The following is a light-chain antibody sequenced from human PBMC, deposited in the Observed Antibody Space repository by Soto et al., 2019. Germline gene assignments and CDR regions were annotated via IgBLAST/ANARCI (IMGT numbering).Light chain of an antibody. CDR3: QQYGSSPRT. CDR1: QSVNNSY. V-gene: IGKV3-20*01. Sequence: EIVLTQSPGTLSLSPGERATLSCRASQSVNNSYLAWYQQKPGQAPRLLIYGASRRATGSPDRFSGSGSGTDFTLTISRLEPEDFAVFYCQQYGSSPRTFGQGTKVEAK. J-gene: IGKJ1*01. CDR2: GAS.